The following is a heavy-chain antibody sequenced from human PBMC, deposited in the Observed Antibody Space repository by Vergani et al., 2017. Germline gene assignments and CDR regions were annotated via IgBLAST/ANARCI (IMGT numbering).Heavy chain of an antibody. CDR3: AREGGCGTSCDRPFDY. D-gene: IGHD2-2*01. CDR2: IYYSGST. V-gene: IGHV4-39*07. Sequence: QLQLQESGPGLVKPSETLSLTCTVSGGSISSSSYYWGWIRQPPGKGLEWIGSIYYSGSTYYNPSLKSRVTISVDPSKNQFSLKLSSVTGADTAVYYCAREGGCGTSCDRPFDYWGQGTLVTVSS. CDR1: GGSISSSSYY. J-gene: IGHJ4*02.